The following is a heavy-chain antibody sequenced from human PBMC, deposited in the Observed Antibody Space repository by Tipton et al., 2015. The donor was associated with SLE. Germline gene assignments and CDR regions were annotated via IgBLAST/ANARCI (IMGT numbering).Heavy chain of an antibody. V-gene: IGHV4-59*11. CDR3: ARGFGWFDP. J-gene: IGHJ5*02. Sequence: LRLSCTVSGGSISSHYWSWIRQPPGKGLEWIEYIYYSGSTNYNPSLKSRVTISVDTSKNQFSLKLSSVTAADTAVYYCARGFGWFDPWGQGTLVTVSS. CDR1: GGSISSHY. CDR2: IYYSGST. D-gene: IGHD3-10*01.